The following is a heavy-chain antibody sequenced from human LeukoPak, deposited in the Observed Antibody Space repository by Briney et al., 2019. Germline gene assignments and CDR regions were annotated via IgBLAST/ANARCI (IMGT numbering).Heavy chain of an antibody. J-gene: IGHJ4*02. V-gene: IGHV3-23*01. CDR2: ISGSGGST. CDR3: AKDLTIYSSGYYYEVVGVDY. CDR1: GITLSSYA. Sequence: GGSLRLSCAVSGITLSSYAMSWVRQAPGKGLEWVSAISGSGGSTYYADSVKGRFTISRDNSKNTLYLQMNSLRAEDTAVYYCAKDLTIYSSGYYYEVVGVDYWGQGTLVTVSS. D-gene: IGHD3-22*01.